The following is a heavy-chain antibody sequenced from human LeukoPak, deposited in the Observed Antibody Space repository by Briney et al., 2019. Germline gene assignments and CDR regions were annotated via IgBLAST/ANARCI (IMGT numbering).Heavy chain of an antibody. CDR3: ARHFAPMRTTWCDP. CDR1: GGSIISSNYY. J-gene: IGHJ5*02. D-gene: IGHD1-7*01. CDR2: IYYSGST. V-gene: IGHV4-39*01. Sequence: SETLSLTCSVSGGSIISSNYYWGWIRQPPGKGLEWIGSIYYSGSTYYNPSLKSRVTISVDTYKNQFSLKLSSVTAADTAVYYCARHFAPMRTTWCDPWGQGTLVTASS.